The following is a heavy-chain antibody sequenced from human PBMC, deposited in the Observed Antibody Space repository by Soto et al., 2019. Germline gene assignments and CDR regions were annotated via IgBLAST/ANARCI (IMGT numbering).Heavy chain of an antibody. CDR2: IYYSGST. CDR3: ARQTYYYGSGIPTSFDY. D-gene: IGHD3-10*01. V-gene: IGHV4-39*01. Sequence: SETLSLTCTVSGGSISSSSYYWGWIRQPPGKGLEWIGSIYYSGSTYYNPSLKSRVTISVDTSKNQFSLKLSSVTAADTAVYYCARQTYYYGSGIPTSFDYWGQGTLVTVSS. J-gene: IGHJ4*02. CDR1: GGSISSSSYY.